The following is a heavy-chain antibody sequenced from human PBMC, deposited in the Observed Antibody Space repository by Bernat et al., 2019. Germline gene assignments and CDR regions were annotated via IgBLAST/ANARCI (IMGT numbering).Heavy chain of an antibody. D-gene: IGHD6-13*01. Sequence: QLQLQESGPGLVKPSETLSLTCIVSGGSISSSSYYWGWIRQPPGKGLEWIGSINYSGSPYYTPSHKSRVTISVETAKNQFSLKLNAVAAADTAVYHCERHGLSIAAAAYPFDSWGQGTLVTVSS. CDR1: GGSISSSSYY. CDR2: INYSGSP. V-gene: IGHV4-39*01. J-gene: IGHJ4*02. CDR3: ERHGLSIAAAAYPFDS.